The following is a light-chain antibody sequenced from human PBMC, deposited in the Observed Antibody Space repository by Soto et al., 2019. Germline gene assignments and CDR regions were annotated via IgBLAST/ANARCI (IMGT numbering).Light chain of an antibody. CDR1: QSLSSN. Sequence: EIVMTHSPATLSVSPGEIVTLSCRASQSLSSNLAWYQQKPGQAPRLLIYGASTRATGIPDRFSGSGSGTDFTLTISRLEPEDFAVYYCQQYGSSPGTFGQGTKVDIK. V-gene: IGKV3-20*01. CDR2: GAS. CDR3: QQYGSSPGT. J-gene: IGKJ1*01.